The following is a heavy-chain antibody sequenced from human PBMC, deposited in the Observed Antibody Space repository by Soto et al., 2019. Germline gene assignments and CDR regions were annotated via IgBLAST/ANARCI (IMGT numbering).Heavy chain of an antibody. V-gene: IGHV3-48*02. CDR1: GFTFSRNG. D-gene: IGHD3-22*01. CDR2: ISSSSSTI. CDR3: ARVVVVIPPGYYYAMDV. Sequence: GGSLRLPCAVSGFTFSRNGMNWVRQAPGKGLEWVSYISSSSSTIYYADSVKGRFTISRDNGKNSLFLQMNSLRDEDTAVYYCARVVVVIPPGYYYAMDVWGQGTTVTVSS. J-gene: IGHJ6*02.